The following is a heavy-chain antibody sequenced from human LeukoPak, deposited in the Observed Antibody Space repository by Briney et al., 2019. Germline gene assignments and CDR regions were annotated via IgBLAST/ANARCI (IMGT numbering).Heavy chain of an antibody. Sequence: GGSLRLSCAASGITFSSNYMSWVRQAPGKGLEWVSVIYSGGATYYADSVKGRFTISRDNSKNTLYLQMNRLRAEDTAVYYCARERGGYYEKNGYSDYWGQGTLVTVSS. CDR1: GITFSSNY. CDR2: IYSGGAT. CDR3: ARERGGYYEKNGYSDY. D-gene: IGHD3-16*01. J-gene: IGHJ4*02. V-gene: IGHV3-66*01.